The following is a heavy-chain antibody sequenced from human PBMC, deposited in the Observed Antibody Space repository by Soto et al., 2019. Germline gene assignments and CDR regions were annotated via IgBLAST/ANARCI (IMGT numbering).Heavy chain of an antibody. J-gene: IGHJ4*02. CDR2: IYWDDDK. V-gene: IGHV2-5*02. CDR3: VHILTSRWGNSWYD. Sequence: QITLKESGPTLVKPTQTLTLTCAFSGLSLSTSRVGVGWIRQPPGKALEWLAYIYWDDDKGYSPSLKNRLTNTRDTSKNQVVLTMTNMDTVETATYYCVHILTSRWGNSWYDWGQGTQVTVSS. CDR1: GLSLSTSRVG. D-gene: IGHD6-13*01.